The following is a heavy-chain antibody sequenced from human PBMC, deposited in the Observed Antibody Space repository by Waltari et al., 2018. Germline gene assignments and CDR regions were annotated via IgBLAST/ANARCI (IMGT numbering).Heavy chain of an antibody. Sequence: EVQLVESGGGLVQPGGSPKLSCAASGFIFSNYWRSWVRQAPGKGLGWVASIKQNGRGTYLVDSLKGRFTISRDNTENSMYLQMDSLRAEDTAHYYCARDSLATGYWYFDQWGRGTLVTVSS. CDR1: GFIFSNYW. CDR2: IKQNGRGT. D-gene: IGHD6-25*01. J-gene: IGHJ2*01. CDR3: ARDSLATGYWYFDQ. V-gene: IGHV3-7*01.